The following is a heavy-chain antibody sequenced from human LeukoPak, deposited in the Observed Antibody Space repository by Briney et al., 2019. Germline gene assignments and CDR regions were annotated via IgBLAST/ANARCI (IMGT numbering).Heavy chain of an antibody. D-gene: IGHD3-10*01. V-gene: IGHV3-7*01. Sequence: GGSLRLSCAASGFTFSSYWMSWVRQAPGKGLEWVANIKQDGSEKYYVDSVKGRFTISRDNAKNSLYLQMNSLRAEDTAVYYCARDRMGLLWFGELSHPDYYGMDVWGQGTTVTVSS. CDR1: GFTFSSYW. CDR3: ARDRMGLLWFGELSHPDYYGMDV. CDR2: IKQDGSEK. J-gene: IGHJ6*02.